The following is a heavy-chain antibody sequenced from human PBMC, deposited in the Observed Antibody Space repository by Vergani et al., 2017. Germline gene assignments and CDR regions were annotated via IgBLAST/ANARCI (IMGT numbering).Heavy chain of an antibody. J-gene: IGHJ4*02. CDR1: NSSINSNYY. CDR3: VRDAINYDVLTGYYIGLDS. V-gene: IGHV4-38-2*01. Sequence: QVQLQESGPGLVQPAETLSLTCVVFNSSINSNYYWGWIRQSPGKRLEWIGSVSHSGSTFSNPSLKSRVTISVDKSKKLISLILNSVTAADTAVYYCVRDAINYDVLTGYYIGLDSWGQGTLVTVSS. CDR2: VSHSGST. D-gene: IGHD3-9*01.